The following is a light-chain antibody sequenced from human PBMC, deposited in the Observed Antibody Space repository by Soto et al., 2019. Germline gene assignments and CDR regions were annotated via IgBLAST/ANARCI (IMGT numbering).Light chain of an antibody. V-gene: IGKV3-11*01. CDR3: QQRNVWPPIT. CDR2: DAS. Sequence: EVVLTQSPATLSLSPGERATLSCSASHSIRTPLAWYQQKPGQAPRLVIFDASNRANGVPARFGGSGSGTDFTLTINSLEPEDFAVYYCQQRNVWPPITFGQGTRLEIK. J-gene: IGKJ5*01. CDR1: HSIRTP.